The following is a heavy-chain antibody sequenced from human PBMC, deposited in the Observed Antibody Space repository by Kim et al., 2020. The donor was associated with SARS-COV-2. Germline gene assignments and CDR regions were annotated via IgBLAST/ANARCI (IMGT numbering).Heavy chain of an antibody. J-gene: IGHJ4*02. D-gene: IGHD3-22*01. Sequence: AQKLQGRVTMTTDTSTSTAYMELRSLRSDDTAVYYCARDHDSSGSNGGYWGQGTLVTVSS. CDR3: ARDHDSSGSNGGY. V-gene: IGHV1-18*01.